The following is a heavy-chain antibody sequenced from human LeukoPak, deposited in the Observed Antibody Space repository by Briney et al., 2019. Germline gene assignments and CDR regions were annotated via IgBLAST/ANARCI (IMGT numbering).Heavy chain of an antibody. CDR1: GFTFSSYW. D-gene: IGHD3-22*01. CDR3: AGGDSSGYYPIDY. V-gene: IGHV3-48*04. Sequence: QPGGSLRLSCAASGFTFSSYWMHWVRQAPGKGLEWVSYISSSGGTIYYADSVKGRFTISRDNAKNSLYLQMNSLRAEDTAVYYCAGGDSSGYYPIDYWGQGTLVTVSS. J-gene: IGHJ4*02. CDR2: ISSSGGTI.